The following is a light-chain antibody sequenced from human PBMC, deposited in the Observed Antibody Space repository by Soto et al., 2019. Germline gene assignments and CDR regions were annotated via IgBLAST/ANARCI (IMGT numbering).Light chain of an antibody. J-gene: IGKJ4*01. V-gene: IGKV1-5*03. CDR2: KTS. CDR3: QKYDSYPLT. CDR1: QSISSW. Sequence: DIQMTQSPSTLSASVGDRVTITCRASQSISSWLAWYQKKPGKAPNLLIYKTSSLEGGVPSRFSGSGSGTEFTLTVNSLQPDDFATYYCQKYDSYPLTFGGGTKVDIK.